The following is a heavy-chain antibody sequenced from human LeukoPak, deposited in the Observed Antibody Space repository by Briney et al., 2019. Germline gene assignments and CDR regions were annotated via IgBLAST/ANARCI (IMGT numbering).Heavy chain of an antibody. V-gene: IGHV1-2*04. D-gene: IGHD6-13*01. CDR1: GYTFTGYY. Sequence: ASVKVSCKASGYTFTGYYMHWVRQAPGQGLEWIGWINPNSGGTNYAQKFQGWVTMTRDTSISTAYMELSRLRSDDTAVYYCARGGYSSSWYASSYFDYWGQGTLVTVSS. J-gene: IGHJ4*02. CDR3: ARGGYSSSWYASSYFDY. CDR2: INPNSGGT.